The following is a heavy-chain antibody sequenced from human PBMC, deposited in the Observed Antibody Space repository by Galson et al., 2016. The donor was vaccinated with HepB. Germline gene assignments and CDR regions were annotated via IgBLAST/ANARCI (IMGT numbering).Heavy chain of an antibody. CDR1: GFSFKASGAA. J-gene: IGHJ3*01. D-gene: IGHD3-22*01. Sequence: PALVKPTQTLTLTCTFSGFSFKASGAAVGWIRQPPGKALEWLALIYWDDDKRYSPSLQSRLTISKDTFKNQVVLTMTNMGPVDTATYFCAHRIMFDNSGNYHGDAFDVWGQGSMVTGSS. CDR3: AHRIMFDNSGNYHGDAFDV. CDR2: IYWDDDK. V-gene: IGHV2-5*02.